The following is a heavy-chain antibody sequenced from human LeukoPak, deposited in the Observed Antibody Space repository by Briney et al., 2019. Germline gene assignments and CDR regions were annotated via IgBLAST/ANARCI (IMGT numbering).Heavy chain of an antibody. V-gene: IGHV3-74*01. CDR2: IKGDVSYA. J-gene: IGHJ4*02. CDR3: ARDNDFWSLDY. Sequence: AGGALQLSCAAPGFTFNSYWMHRGRQAPGKGVGWVSRIKGDVSYANYADSVKGRFTISRDNAKNTLYLQMNSLRVEDTAVYYCARDNDFWSLDYWGQGALVTVSS. CDR1: GFTFNSYW. D-gene: IGHD3-3*01.